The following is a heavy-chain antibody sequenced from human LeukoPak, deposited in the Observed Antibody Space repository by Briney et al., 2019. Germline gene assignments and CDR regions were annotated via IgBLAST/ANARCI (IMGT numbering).Heavy chain of an antibody. CDR1: GGSISSGGYY. V-gene: IGHV4-30-2*01. CDR2: IYHSGST. Sequence: SQTLSLTCTVSGGSISSGGYYWSWIRQPPGKGLEWIGYIYHSGSTYYNPSLKSRVTISVDRSKNQFSLKLSSVTAADTAVYYCARFERLGAAFDIWGQGTMVTVSS. J-gene: IGHJ3*02. D-gene: IGHD6-25*01. CDR3: ARFERLGAAFDI.